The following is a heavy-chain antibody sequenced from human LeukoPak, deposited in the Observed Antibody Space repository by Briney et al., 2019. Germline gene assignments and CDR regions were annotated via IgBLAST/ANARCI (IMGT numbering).Heavy chain of an antibody. D-gene: IGHD2-15*01. CDR2: ISYDGSNK. Sequence: SRGSLRLSCAASGFTFSSYAMHWVRQAPGKGLEWVAVISYDGSNKYYADSVKGRFTISRDNSKNTLYLQMNSLRAEDTAVYYCARSRSGGSLLGYWGQGTLVTVSS. J-gene: IGHJ4*02. V-gene: IGHV3-30*04. CDR1: GFTFSSYA. CDR3: ARSRSGGSLLGY.